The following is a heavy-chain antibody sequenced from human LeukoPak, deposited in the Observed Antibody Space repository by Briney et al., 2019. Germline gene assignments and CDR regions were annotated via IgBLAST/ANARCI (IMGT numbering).Heavy chain of an antibody. D-gene: IGHD2-8*01. CDR1: GFTFSSYE. V-gene: IGHV3-48*03. J-gene: IGHJ4*02. Sequence: AGGSLRLSCAASGFTFSSYEMNWVRQAPGKGLEWVSAISGSGGSTYYADSVKGRFTISRDNAKNSLYLQMNSLRAEDTAVYYCARDEWREAHPNPFDYWGQGTLVTVSS. CDR3: ARDEWREAHPNPFDY. CDR2: ISGSGGST.